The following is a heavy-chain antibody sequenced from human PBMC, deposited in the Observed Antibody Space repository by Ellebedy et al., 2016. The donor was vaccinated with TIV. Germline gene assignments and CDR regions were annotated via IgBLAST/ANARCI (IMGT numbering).Heavy chain of an antibody. CDR3: AATGTTDY. CDR1: GGSISSHY. D-gene: IGHD1-7*01. CDR2: IYYSGST. Sequence: MPSETLSLTCTVYGGSISSHYWSWIRQPPGKGLEWIGYIYYSGSTNYNPSLKSRVTISVDTSKNQFSLKLSSVTAADTAVYYCAATGTTDYWGQGTLVTVSS. V-gene: IGHV4-59*11. J-gene: IGHJ4*02.